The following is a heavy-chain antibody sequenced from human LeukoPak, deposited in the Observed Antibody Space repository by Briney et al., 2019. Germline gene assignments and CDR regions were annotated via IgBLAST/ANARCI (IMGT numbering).Heavy chain of an antibody. Sequence: SETLSLTCAVYGGSFSGYYWTWIRQPPGKGLEWIGEINHSGGTNYNPSLKSRVTISGDTSKNQFSLKLSSVTAADTAVYYCARGYGSGSIQGVDVWGQGTTVTVSS. D-gene: IGHD3-10*01. CDR1: GGSFSGYY. V-gene: IGHV4-34*01. J-gene: IGHJ6*02. CDR3: ARGYGSGSIQGVDV. CDR2: INHSGGT.